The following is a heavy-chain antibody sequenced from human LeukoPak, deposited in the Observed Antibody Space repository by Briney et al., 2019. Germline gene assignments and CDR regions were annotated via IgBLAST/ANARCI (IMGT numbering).Heavy chain of an antibody. CDR1: GGSISSYY. D-gene: IGHD2-2*01. V-gene: IGHV4-59*01. Sequence: SETLSLTCTVSGGSISSYYWSWIRQPPGKGLEWIGYIYYSGSTNYNPSLKSRVTISVDTSKNQFSLKLSPVTAADTAVYYCARQYQTTGWFDPWGQGTLVTVSS. CDR3: ARQYQTTGWFDP. J-gene: IGHJ5*02. CDR2: IYYSGST.